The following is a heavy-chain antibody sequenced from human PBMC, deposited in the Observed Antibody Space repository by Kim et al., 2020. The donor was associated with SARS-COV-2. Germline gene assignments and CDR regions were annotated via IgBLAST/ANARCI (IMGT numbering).Heavy chain of an antibody. D-gene: IGHD3-22*01. J-gene: IGHJ6*02. Sequence: GGSLRLSCAASGFTFSSYSMNWVRQAPGRGLDWVSSISSSSSYIYYADSVKGRFTISRDNAKNSLYLQMNSLRAEDTAVYYCARRYYYDSSGYYYVPYYYGMDVWGQGTTVTVSS. CDR1: GFTFSSYS. CDR3: ARRYYYDSSGYYYVPYYYGMDV. V-gene: IGHV3-21*01. CDR2: ISSSSSYI.